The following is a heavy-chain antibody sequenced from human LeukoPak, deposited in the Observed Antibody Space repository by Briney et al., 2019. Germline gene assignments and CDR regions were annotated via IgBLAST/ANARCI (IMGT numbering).Heavy chain of an antibody. D-gene: IGHD6-13*01. CDR1: GFTFSNAW. Sequence: GGSLRLSCAASGFTFSNAWMSWVRQAPGKGLEWVSYISSGSSAIYYADSVKGRFIISRDNAKNSLYLQMNSLRDEDTAVYYCARGRSPPGVPAPGQRFDPWGQGTLVTVSS. V-gene: IGHV3-48*02. J-gene: IGHJ5*02. CDR3: ARGRSPPGVPAPGQRFDP. CDR2: ISSGSSAI.